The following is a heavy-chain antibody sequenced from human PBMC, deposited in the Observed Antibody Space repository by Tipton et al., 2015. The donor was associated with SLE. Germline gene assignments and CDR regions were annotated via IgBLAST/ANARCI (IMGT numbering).Heavy chain of an antibody. V-gene: IGHV4-4*07. D-gene: IGHD2-2*01. Sequence: TLSLTCTVSGDSINSHYWSWNRQPAGKGLQWIGRIYPSGSINYNPSLKSRVTISVDTSKNQFSLKLRSVTAADTAVYFCARYYCTTTRCYYFDYWGRGTLVTVSS. J-gene: IGHJ4*02. CDR3: ARYYCTTTRCYYFDY. CDR1: GDSINSHY. CDR2: IYPSGSI.